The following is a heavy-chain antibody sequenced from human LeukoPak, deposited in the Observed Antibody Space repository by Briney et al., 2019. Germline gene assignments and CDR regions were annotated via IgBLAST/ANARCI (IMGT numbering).Heavy chain of an antibody. D-gene: IGHD6-13*01. CDR2: IYYSGST. CDR1: GGSISSYY. Sequence: SETLSLTCTVSGGSISSYYWSWIRQPPGKGLEWIGYIYYSGSTNYNPSLKSRVTISVDTSKNQFSLKLTSVTAADTAVYYCARLSXGAAXGFDYWGQXTLXTVS. V-gene: IGHV4-59*08. CDR3: ARLSXGAAXGFDY. J-gene: IGHJ4*02.